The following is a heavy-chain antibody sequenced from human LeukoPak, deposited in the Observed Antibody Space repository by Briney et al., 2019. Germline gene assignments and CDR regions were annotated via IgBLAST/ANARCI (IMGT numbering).Heavy chain of an antibody. CDR3: ARDSADYGDYVDAFDI. CDR2: IYTSGST. Sequence: SETLSLTCTVSGGSISSYYWSWIRQPAGKGLEWIGRIYTSGSTNYNPSLKSRVTMSVDMSKNQFSLKLSSVTAADTAVYYCARDSADYGDYVDAFDIWGQGTMVTVSS. V-gene: IGHV4-4*07. CDR1: GGSISSYY. D-gene: IGHD4-17*01. J-gene: IGHJ3*02.